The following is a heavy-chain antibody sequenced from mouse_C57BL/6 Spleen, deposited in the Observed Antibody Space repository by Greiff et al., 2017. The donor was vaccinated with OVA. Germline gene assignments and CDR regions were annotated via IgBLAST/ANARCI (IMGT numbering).Heavy chain of an antibody. Sequence: DVQLQESGPGLVKPSQSLSLTCSVTGYSITSGYYWNWIRQFPGNKLEWMGYISYDGSNNYNPSLKNRISITRDTSKNQFFLKLNSVTTEDTATYYCARGRHYGSSYYFDYWGQGTTLTVSS. J-gene: IGHJ2*01. D-gene: IGHD1-1*01. CDR2: ISYDGSN. CDR3: ARGRHYGSSYYFDY. CDR1: GYSITSGYY. V-gene: IGHV3-6*01.